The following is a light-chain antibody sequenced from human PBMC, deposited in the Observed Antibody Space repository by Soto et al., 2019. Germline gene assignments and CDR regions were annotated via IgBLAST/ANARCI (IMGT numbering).Light chain of an antibody. J-gene: IGKJ1*01. V-gene: IGKV1-33*01. CDR1: QDISNY. CDR3: QHCDNLLSWS. CDR2: DAS. Sequence: DIQMTQSPPSLSASVGGRVTITCQASQDISNYLNWYQQKPGKTPKLLIYDASNLETGVPSRFSGNGSGTDFTFTISSLQPEDIATYYCQHCDNLLSWSFGQGTKVEIK.